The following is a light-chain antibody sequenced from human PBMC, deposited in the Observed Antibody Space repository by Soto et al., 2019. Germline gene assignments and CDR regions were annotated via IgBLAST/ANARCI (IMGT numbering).Light chain of an antibody. CDR1: SSDVGGYNY. CDR3: SSYTGSGTLV. Sequence: QSVLTQPASVSGSPGQSITISCTGTSSDVGGYNYVSWYQQHPGKAPKLMIYDVSNRPSGVYNRFSGSKSGNTASLTISGLQAEGGADYYCSSYTGSGTLVFGGGTKLHVL. J-gene: IGLJ2*01. CDR2: DVS. V-gene: IGLV2-14*01.